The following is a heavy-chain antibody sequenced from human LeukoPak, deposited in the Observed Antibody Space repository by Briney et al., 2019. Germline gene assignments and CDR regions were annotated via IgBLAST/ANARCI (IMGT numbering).Heavy chain of an antibody. CDR3: ARGNSDYDHDY. J-gene: IGHJ4*02. D-gene: IGHD4-11*01. CDR1: GFTFSSYS. V-gene: IGHV3-21*01. CDR2: ISTTSRYI. Sequence: GGSLSLSCAASGFTFSSYSMNWVRQAPGKGLEGVSSISTTSRYIYYADSVKGRFTVSRDNAKNSLSLQMNSLRAEDTAVYYCARGNSDYDHDYWGQGTLVTVSS.